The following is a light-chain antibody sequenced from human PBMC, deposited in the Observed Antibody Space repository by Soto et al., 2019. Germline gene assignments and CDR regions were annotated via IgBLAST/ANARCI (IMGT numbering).Light chain of an antibody. CDR3: QQYNNWPQT. Sequence: TVLTQSPATLSLSPGERATLSCRASESVGSFLAWYRQKPGQAPRLLIFDASNRATGIPVRLSGSGSGTDFTLTISSLEPEDFAVYYCQQYNNWPQTFGQGTKVDIK. J-gene: IGKJ1*01. CDR1: ESVGSF. CDR2: DAS. V-gene: IGKV3-11*01.